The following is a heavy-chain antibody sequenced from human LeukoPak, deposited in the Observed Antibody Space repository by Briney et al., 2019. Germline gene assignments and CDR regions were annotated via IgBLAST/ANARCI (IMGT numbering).Heavy chain of an antibody. J-gene: IGHJ4*02. V-gene: IGHV3-7*01. CDR2: IKQDGSEK. CDR3: ARAIISSDSY. Sequence: GGSLRLSCAASGFTFSSYWMSWVRQAPGKGLEWVANIKQDGSEKYYVDSVKGRFTISRDNANNSLYLQMNSLRGDDTAVYYCARAIISSDSYWGQGTQVTVSS. CDR1: GFTFSSYW. D-gene: IGHD2-21*02.